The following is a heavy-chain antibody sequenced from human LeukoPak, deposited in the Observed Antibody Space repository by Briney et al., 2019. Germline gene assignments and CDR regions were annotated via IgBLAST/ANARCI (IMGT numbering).Heavy chain of an antibody. CDR1: GGSISSYY. CDR2: INHSGST. V-gene: IGHV4-59*01. CDR3: ARVARYYYDSSGYYYVDH. Sequence: SETLSLTCTVSGGSISSYYWSWIRQPPGKGLEWIGEINHSGSTNYNPSLKSRVTISVDTSKNQFSLKLSSVTAADTAVYYCARVARYYYDSSGYYYVDHWGQGTLVTVSS. D-gene: IGHD3-22*01. J-gene: IGHJ4*02.